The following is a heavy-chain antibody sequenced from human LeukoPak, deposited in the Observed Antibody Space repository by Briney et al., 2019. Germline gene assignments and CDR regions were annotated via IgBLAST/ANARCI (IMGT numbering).Heavy chain of an antibody. D-gene: IGHD3-3*01. Sequence: GGSLRLSCAASGFTFSSYAMHWVRQAPGKGLEWVAVISYDGSNKYYADSVKGRFTISRDNSKNTLYLQMNSLRAEDTAVYYCARDPVYDFWSGYTLGYFDYWGQGTLVTVSS. CDR1: GFTFSSYA. CDR3: ARDPVYDFWSGYTLGYFDY. J-gene: IGHJ4*02. CDR2: ISYDGSNK. V-gene: IGHV3-30*04.